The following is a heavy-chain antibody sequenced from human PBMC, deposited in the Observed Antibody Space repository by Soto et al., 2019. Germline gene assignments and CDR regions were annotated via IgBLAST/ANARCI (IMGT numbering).Heavy chain of an antibody. V-gene: IGHV3-21*01. CDR3: TRDAARDSSARGWFDP. D-gene: IGHD6-13*01. CDR1: GFTFRSFT. Sequence: PGGSLRLCCVASGFTFRSFTMNWVRQAPGKGLEWVSTISSNSAYIYYTDALRGRFAISRDNAKNSLHLQMNSLRAEDTAVYYCTRDAARDSSARGWFDPWGTGTLVTVSS. J-gene: IGHJ5*02. CDR2: ISSNSAYI.